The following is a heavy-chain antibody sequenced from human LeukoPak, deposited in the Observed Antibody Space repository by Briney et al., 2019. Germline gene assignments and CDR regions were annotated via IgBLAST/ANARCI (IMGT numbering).Heavy chain of an antibody. CDR1: GYTFTSYG. J-gene: IGHJ4*02. Sequence: ASVKVSCKASGYTFTSYGISWVRQAHGQGLEWMGWISAYNGNTNYAQNLQGRVIMTTDTSTSTAYMELRSLRSDDTAVYYCARVDYGGHSDFDYFDYWGQGTLVTVSS. D-gene: IGHD4-23*01. V-gene: IGHV1-18*01. CDR3: ARVDYGGHSDFDYFDY. CDR2: ISAYNGNT.